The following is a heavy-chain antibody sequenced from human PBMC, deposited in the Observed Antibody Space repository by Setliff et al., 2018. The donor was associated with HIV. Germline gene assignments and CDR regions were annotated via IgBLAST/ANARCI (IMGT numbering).Heavy chain of an antibody. CDR1: EFSFNNYW. J-gene: IGHJ2*01. Sequence: GGSLRLSCAASEFSFNNYWMIWVRQAPGKGLEWVAHINQDGSEKYFIDSVRGRFTVSRDNAKNSLFLQMSSLRAEDTAIYYCARERGPYYYFDLRGRGTLVTVSS. CDR3: ARERGPYYYFDL. CDR2: INQDGSEK. V-gene: IGHV3-7*01.